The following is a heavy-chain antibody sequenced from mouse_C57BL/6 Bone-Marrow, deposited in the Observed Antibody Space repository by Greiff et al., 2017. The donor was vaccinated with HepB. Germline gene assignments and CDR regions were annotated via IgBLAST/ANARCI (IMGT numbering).Heavy chain of an antibody. CDR2: ISNLAYSI. CDR1: GFTFSDYG. Sequence: DVMLVESGGGLVQPGGSLKLSCAASGFTFSDYGMAWVRQAPRKGPEWVAFISNLAYSIYYADTVTGRFTISRENAKNTLYLEMSSLRSEDTAMYYCARHPCYCGSSCYWYFDVWGTGTTVTVSS. CDR3: ARHPCYCGSSCYWYFDV. J-gene: IGHJ1*03. V-gene: IGHV5-15*01. D-gene: IGHD1-1*01.